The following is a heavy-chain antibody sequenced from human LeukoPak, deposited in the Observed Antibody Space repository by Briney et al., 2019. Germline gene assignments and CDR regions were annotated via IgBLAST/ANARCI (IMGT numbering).Heavy chain of an antibody. D-gene: IGHD3-22*01. CDR1: GYTFTGYY. V-gene: IGHV1-2*02. J-gene: IGHJ4*02. CDR2: INPNSGGT. CDR3: ARVGYYYDSSGYYDY. Sequence: ASVKVSCKASGYTFTGYYMHWVRQAPGQGLEWMGLINPNSGGTNYAQKFQGRVTMTRDTSISTAYMELSRLRSDNTAVYYCARVGYYYDSSGYYDYWGQGTLVTVSS.